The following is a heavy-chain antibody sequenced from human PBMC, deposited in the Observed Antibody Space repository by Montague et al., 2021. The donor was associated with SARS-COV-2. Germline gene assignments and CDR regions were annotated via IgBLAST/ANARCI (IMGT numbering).Heavy chain of an antibody. CDR1: GSSVRSYY. V-gene: IGHV4-59*02. Sequence: SETLSLTCIVSGSSVRSYYWSWIRQPPGKGLEWIGYIYDSGSTNXNPSRMSRVTISVDTSKNQFSLKLSSVTAADTAVYYCARENTVTTFGGPYYIDSWGQGTLVTVSA. J-gene: IGHJ4*02. CDR2: IYDSGST. D-gene: IGHD4-17*01. CDR3: ARENTVTTFGGPYYIDS.